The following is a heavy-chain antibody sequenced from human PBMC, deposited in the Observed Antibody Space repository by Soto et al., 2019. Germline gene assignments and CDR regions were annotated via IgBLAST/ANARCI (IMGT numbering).Heavy chain of an antibody. CDR1: GFSLSTSGVG. V-gene: IGHV2-5*02. Sequence: QITLKESGPTLVKPTQTLTLTCTFSGFSLSTSGVGVGWIRQPPGKALEWLALIYWDDDKRYSPSLKSRLTITKDTSKNQVVLRMTNMDPVDTATYYCARLSNGYSSGWYLDYWGQGTLVTVSS. J-gene: IGHJ4*02. CDR3: ARLSNGYSSGWYLDY. CDR2: IYWDDDK. D-gene: IGHD6-19*01.